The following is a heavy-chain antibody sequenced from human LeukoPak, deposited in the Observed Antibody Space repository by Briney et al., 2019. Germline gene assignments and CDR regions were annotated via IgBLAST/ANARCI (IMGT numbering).Heavy chain of an antibody. CDR1: GGSFSGYY. V-gene: IGHV4-34*01. D-gene: IGHD6-13*01. J-gene: IGHJ5*02. Sequence: SETLSLTCAVYGGSFSGYYWSWIRQPPGKGLEWIGEINHSGSTNYNPSLKSRVTISVDTSKNQFSLKLSSVTAADTAVYYCARTANVQQRVLGWFDPWGQGTLVTVSS. CDR3: ARTANVQQRVLGWFDP. CDR2: INHSGST.